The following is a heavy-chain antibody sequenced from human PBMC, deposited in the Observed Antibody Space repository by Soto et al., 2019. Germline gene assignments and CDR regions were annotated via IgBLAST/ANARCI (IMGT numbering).Heavy chain of an antibody. J-gene: IGHJ4*02. D-gene: IGHD2-15*01. CDR1: GFTFSNAW. CDR2: IKSKTDGGTT. CDR3: TTDPLYLTPRYYFDY. V-gene: IGHV3-15*07. Sequence: GGSLRLSCAASGFTFSNAWMNWVRQAPGKGLEWVGRIKSKTDGGTTDYAAPVKGRFTISRDDSKNTLYLQMNSLKTEDTAVYYCTTDPLYLTPRYYFDYWGQGTLVTVSS.